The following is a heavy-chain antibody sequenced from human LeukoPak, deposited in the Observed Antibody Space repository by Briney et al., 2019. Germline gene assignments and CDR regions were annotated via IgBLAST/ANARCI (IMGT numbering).Heavy chain of an antibody. Sequence: GGSLRLSCAASGFTFSSYWMHWVPQAPGKGLMWVSRINSDGSRTTYADSVRGRFTISRDNAKSTLYLQIYSLRAEDTALYYCARVRDEYPYFDCWGQGTLVTVSS. D-gene: IGHD2-2*01. CDR1: GFTFSSYW. CDR2: INSDGSRT. V-gene: IGHV3-74*01. J-gene: IGHJ4*02. CDR3: ARVRDEYPYFDC.